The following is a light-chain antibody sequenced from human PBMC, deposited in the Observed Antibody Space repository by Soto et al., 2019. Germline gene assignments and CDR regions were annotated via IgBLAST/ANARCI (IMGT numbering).Light chain of an antibody. V-gene: IGKV1-5*01. J-gene: IGKJ3*01. Sequence: DIQMTQSPSTLSASVGDRVTITCRASESISRSLAWYQQKPGKAPHLLIYDVSSLEGGVPSRFSGSGFGTEFTLTITNLQPADVATYYCHQYSDFLISFGPGTTVDFK. CDR2: DVS. CDR1: ESISRS. CDR3: HQYSDFLIS.